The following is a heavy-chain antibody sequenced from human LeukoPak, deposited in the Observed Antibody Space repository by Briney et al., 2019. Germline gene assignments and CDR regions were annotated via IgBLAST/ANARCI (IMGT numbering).Heavy chain of an antibody. D-gene: IGHD2-2*01. J-gene: IGHJ6*02. CDR1: GGSISSYY. CDR3: ARVSTPGCSSTSCSYYYGMDV. CDR2: ICYSGST. Sequence: SETLSLTCTVSGGSISSYYWSWIRQPPGKGLEWIGHICYSGSTNYNPSLKSRVTISVDTSKKQFSLKLSSVTAADTAVYYCARVSTPGCSSTSCSYYYGMDVWVQGTTVTVSS. V-gene: IGHV4-59*01.